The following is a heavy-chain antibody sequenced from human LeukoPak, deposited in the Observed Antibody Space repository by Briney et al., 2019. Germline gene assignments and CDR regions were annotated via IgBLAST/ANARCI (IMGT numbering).Heavy chain of an antibody. J-gene: IGHJ5*02. Sequence: PSETLSLTCAVYGGSFSGYHWTWIRQPPGKGLEWIGEINHSGSTNYTPSLKSRVTISVDTSKNQFSLKLSSVTAADTAVYYCARAVDSSSWYRWFDPWGQGTLVIVSS. CDR1: GGSFSGYH. CDR2: INHSGST. V-gene: IGHV4-34*01. D-gene: IGHD6-13*01. CDR3: ARAVDSSSWYRWFDP.